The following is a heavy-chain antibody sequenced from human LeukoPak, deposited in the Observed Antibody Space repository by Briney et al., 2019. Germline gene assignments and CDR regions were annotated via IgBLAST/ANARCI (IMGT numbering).Heavy chain of an antibody. D-gene: IGHD3-22*01. CDR3: ARAPSEIGGYYPEYFRH. Sequence: GGSLRLSCAASGFTFSTYWMHWVRQAPGKGLVWVSCIKSDGGTNYADSVKGRFTISRDNAKKTVSLQMNSLRPEDTGVYYCARAPSEIGGYYPEYFRHWGQGTLVTVSS. V-gene: IGHV3-74*01. J-gene: IGHJ1*01. CDR2: IKSDGGT. CDR1: GFTFSTYW.